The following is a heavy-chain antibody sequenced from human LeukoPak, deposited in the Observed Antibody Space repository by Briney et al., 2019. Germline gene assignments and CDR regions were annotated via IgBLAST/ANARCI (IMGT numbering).Heavy chain of an antibody. J-gene: IGHJ4*02. V-gene: IGHV1-2*02. CDR3: ARVQRRHDYGSGSYYTLEY. Sequence: ASVKVSCKASGYSFTGYYMHWVRQAPGQGLEWMGWINPYSGGTNYAQKFQGRVTMTRDTSISTAYMELSRLRSDDTAVYYCARVQRRHDYGSGSYYTLEYWGQGTLVTVSS. D-gene: IGHD3-10*01. CDR2: INPYSGGT. CDR1: GYSFTGYY.